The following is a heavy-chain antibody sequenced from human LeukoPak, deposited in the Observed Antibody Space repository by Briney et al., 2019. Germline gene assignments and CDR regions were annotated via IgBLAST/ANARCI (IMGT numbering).Heavy chain of an antibody. V-gene: IGHV1-8*01. Sequence: ASVKVSCKASGYTFTSYDINWVRQATGQGLEWMGWMNPNSGNTGYAQKFQGRVTMTRNTSISTAYMELSSLRSEDTAVYYCAIAFWSWFGEFGHDAFDIWGQGTMVTVSS. CDR3: AIAFWSWFGEFGHDAFDI. D-gene: IGHD3-10*01. J-gene: IGHJ3*02. CDR1: GYTFTSYD. CDR2: MNPNSGNT.